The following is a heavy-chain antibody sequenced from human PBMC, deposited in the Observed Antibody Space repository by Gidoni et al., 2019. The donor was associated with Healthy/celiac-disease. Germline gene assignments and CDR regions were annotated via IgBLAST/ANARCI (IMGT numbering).Heavy chain of an antibody. V-gene: IGHV4-30-4*01. J-gene: IGHJ4*02. CDR3: ARATSSGYLVDY. D-gene: IGHD3-22*01. CDR1: GGPISSGDYS. CDR2: IYNSENT. Sequence: QVQLQESGPALATPSQSLSLTSTVSGGPISSGDYSWSWICQPPGKGLEWIGYIYNSENTYYNPCLKSRVTISVDTSKIQFSLKLSSVTAADTGVCYGARATSSGYLVDYWGQGTLVTVSS.